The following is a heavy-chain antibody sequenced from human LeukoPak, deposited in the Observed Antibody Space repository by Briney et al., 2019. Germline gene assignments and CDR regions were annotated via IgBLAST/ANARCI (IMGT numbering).Heavy chain of an antibody. J-gene: IGHJ4*02. V-gene: IGHV3-21*01. D-gene: IGHD1-26*01. CDR1: GFTFSTYS. Sequence: GGSLRLACAASGFTFSTYSMNWVRQAPGKGLEWVSSITSSSTYIYYADSVKGRFTISRDNAKNSLSLQMNSLRAEDTAVYYCARAPSGIYPFDYWGQGTLVTVSS. CDR2: ITSSSTYI. CDR3: ARAPSGIYPFDY.